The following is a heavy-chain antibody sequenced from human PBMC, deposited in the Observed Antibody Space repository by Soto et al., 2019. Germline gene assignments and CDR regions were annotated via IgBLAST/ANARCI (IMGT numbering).Heavy chain of an antibody. CDR1: GFTFSNYI. CDR2: ILHDGNNK. D-gene: IGHD3-10*01. J-gene: IGHJ4*02. Sequence: GGSLRLSCASSGFTFSNYIMHWVRQAPGKGLEWVADILHDGNNKYYADSVKGRFTISRDNSKNTLYLQMNSLRAEDTAVYYCARDDEDGSYCDLGYWGQGTLVT. CDR3: ARDDEDGSYCDLGY. V-gene: IGHV3-30-3*01.